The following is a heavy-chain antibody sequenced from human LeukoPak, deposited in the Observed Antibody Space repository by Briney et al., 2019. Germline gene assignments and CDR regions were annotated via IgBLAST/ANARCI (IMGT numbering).Heavy chain of an antibody. CDR1: GFTLRDFS. CDR2: ISPRSDII. V-gene: IGHV3-48*01. Sequence: GGSLRLSCTASGFTLRDFSMNWVRQAPGKGLELVSHISPRSDIISYADSVKGRFTISRDNAKNSLYLQKNSLRAEDMAVYYCVRDHDWAFDYWGQGTLVPVSS. CDR3: VRDHDWAFDY. D-gene: IGHD3-9*01. J-gene: IGHJ4*02.